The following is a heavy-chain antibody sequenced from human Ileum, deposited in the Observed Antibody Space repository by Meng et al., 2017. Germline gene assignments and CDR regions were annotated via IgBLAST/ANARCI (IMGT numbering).Heavy chain of an antibody. CDR3: VKGGMFSSGWYEWFDP. Sequence: GESLKISCATSGFTFNDYAMHWVRQAPGKGLEWVSLISWDGISINYADSVKGRFTISRDNSKNSLYLQMNSLRPEDTVLYYCVKGGMFSSGWYEWFDPWGQGILVTVSS. D-gene: IGHD6-19*01. V-gene: IGHV3-43D*04. J-gene: IGHJ5*02. CDR2: ISWDGISI. CDR1: GFTFNDYA.